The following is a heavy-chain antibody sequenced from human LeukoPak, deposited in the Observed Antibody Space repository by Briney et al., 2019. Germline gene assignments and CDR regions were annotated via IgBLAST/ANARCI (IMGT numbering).Heavy chain of an antibody. CDR2: ISGSGGST. CDR3: AKALRYYYDSSGYYYPY. D-gene: IGHD3-22*01. Sequence: PGGSLRLSCAASGFTFSSYAMSWVRQAPGKGLEWVSAISGSGGSTYYADSVKGRFTISRDNSKNTLYLQMNSLRAEDTAVYYCAKALRYYYDSSGYYYPYWGQGTLVTVSS. J-gene: IGHJ4*02. V-gene: IGHV3-23*01. CDR1: GFTFSSYA.